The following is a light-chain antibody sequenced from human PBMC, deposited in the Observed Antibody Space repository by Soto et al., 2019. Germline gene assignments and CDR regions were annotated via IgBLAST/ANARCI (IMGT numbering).Light chain of an antibody. CDR3: CSYAGSSFYV. V-gene: IGLV2-23*02. J-gene: IGLJ1*01. CDR2: EVS. Sequence: LTQPASVSGSPGQSITISCTGTSSDVGSYNLVSWYQQHPGKAPKLMIYEVSKRPSGVSNRFSGSKSGNTASLTISGLQAEDEADYYCCSYAGSSFYVFGTGTKVTV. CDR1: SSDVGSYNL.